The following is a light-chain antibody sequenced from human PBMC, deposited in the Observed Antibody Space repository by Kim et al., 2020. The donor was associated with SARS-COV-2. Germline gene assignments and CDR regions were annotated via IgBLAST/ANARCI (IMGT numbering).Light chain of an antibody. CDR1: SSDMGVFNY. J-gene: IGLJ1*01. V-gene: IGLV2-14*03. CDR3: SSYTNANTRL. Sequence: GQSIPISCTGTSSDMGVFNYVSWFQQPPGKAPKLLIYDVSQRPSGISKRFSGSTSGYTASLTISGLQAEDEADYYCSSYTNANTRLFGPGTKVTVL. CDR2: DVS.